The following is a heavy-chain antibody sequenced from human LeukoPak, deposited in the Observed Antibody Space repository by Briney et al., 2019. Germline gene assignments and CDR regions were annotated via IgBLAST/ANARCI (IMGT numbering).Heavy chain of an antibody. D-gene: IGHD1-14*01. J-gene: IGHJ4*02. CDR1: GGSISSGGYY. CDR3: ARGNPRPFADPFDY. V-gene: IGHV4-31*03. CDR2: IYYSGST. Sequence: SETLSLTCTVSGGSISSGGYYWSWIRQHPGKGLEWIGYIYYSGSTYHNPSLKSRVTISVDRSENQFSLKLSSVTAADTAVYYCARGNPRPFADPFDYWGQGTLVTVSS.